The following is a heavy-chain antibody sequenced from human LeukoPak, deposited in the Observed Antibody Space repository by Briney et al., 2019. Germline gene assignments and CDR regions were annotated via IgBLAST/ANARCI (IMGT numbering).Heavy chain of an antibody. CDR2: IYYSGCT. Sequence: PSQTLSLTCTVSGGSISSGGYYWSWIRQHPGKGLEWIGYIYYSGCTYYNPSLKSRVTISVDTSKNQFSLKLSSVTAADTAVYYCARNPYYYDSSGKLSDAFDIWGQGTMVTVSS. V-gene: IGHV4-31*03. J-gene: IGHJ3*02. CDR3: ARNPYYYDSSGKLSDAFDI. CDR1: GGSISSGGYY. D-gene: IGHD3-22*01.